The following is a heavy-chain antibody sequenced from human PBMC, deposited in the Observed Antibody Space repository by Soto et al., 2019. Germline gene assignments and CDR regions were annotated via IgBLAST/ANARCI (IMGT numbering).Heavy chain of an antibody. CDR3: ARDMGSTSGHYYYYMDV. CDR2: INAGNGNT. J-gene: IGHJ6*03. V-gene: IGHV1-3*01. D-gene: IGHD2-2*01. CDR1: GYTFTSYA. Sequence: EASVKVSCKASGYTFTSYAMHWVRQAPGQRLEWMGWINAGNGNTKYSQKFQGRVTITRDTSASTAYMELSSLRSEDTAVYYCARDMGSTSGHYYYYMDVWGKGTTVTVSS.